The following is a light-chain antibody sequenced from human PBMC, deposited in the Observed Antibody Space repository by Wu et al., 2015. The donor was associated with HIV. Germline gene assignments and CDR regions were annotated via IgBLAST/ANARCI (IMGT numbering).Light chain of an antibody. CDR2: DAS. CDR1: QSVGSY. CDR3: QQLNSYPFT. J-gene: IGKJ3*01. V-gene: IGKV3-11*01. Sequence: TVLTQSPATLSLSPGERATLSCRASQSVGSYLAWYQQRPGQSPRFLIYDASNRATGIPARFSGSGSGTDFTLTISSLQPEDFATYYCQQLNSYPFTFGPGTKVDIK.